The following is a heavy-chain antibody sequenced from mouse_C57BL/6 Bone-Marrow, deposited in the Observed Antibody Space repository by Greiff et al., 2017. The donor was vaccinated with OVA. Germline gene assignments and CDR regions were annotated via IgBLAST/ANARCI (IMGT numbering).Heavy chain of an antibody. J-gene: IGHJ3*01. CDR1: GFTFSSYG. Sequence: EVQVVESGGDLVKPGGSLKLSCAASGFTFSSYGMSWVRQTPDKRLEWVATISSGGSYTYYPDSVKGRFTISRDNAKNTLYLQMSSLKSEDTAMYYCARRLYYYGSSYWGQGTLVTVSA. D-gene: IGHD1-1*01. CDR3: ARRLYYYGSSY. CDR2: ISSGGSYT. V-gene: IGHV5-6*01.